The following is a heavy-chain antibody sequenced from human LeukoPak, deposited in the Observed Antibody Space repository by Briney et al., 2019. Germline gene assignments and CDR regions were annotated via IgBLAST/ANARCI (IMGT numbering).Heavy chain of an antibody. V-gene: IGHV4-34*01. CDR3: ASRQYGSGSYLNWFDP. CDR1: GGSFSGYY. Sequence: SETLSLTCAVYGGSFSGYYWSWIRQPPGKGLEWIGEINHSGSTNYNPSLKSRVTISVDTSKNQFSLKLSSVTAADTAVYYCASRQYGSGSYLNWFDPWGQGTLVPSPQ. CDR2: INHSGST. D-gene: IGHD3-10*01. J-gene: IGHJ5*02.